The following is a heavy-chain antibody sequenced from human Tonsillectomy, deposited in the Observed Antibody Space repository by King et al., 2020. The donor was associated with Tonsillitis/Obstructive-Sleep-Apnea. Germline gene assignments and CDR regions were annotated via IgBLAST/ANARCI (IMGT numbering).Heavy chain of an antibody. D-gene: IGHD5-24*01. CDR3: AKEMQLGKPFDY. CDR1: GFTFDSYA. Sequence: VQLVESGGGLVQPGGSLRLSCAASGFTFDSYAVSWVRQAPGKGLEWVSAVSASGAGTYYADSVKGRFTISRDNSKNTLYLQLNSLRAEGTAVYYCAKEMQLGKPFDYWSQGTPVTVSS. CDR2: VSASGAGT. V-gene: IGHV3-23*04. J-gene: IGHJ4*02.